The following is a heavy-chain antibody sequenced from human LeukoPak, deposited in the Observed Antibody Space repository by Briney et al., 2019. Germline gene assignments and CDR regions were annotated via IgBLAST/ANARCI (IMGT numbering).Heavy chain of an antibody. D-gene: IGHD3-22*01. J-gene: IGHJ6*03. CDR3: TRLTYDSSGYSIYYHYVDV. V-gene: IGHV3-73*01. CDR2: IISKANSYAT. CDR1: GFTFSGPA. Sequence: PGGSLRLSCAASGFTFSGPAMHWVRQASEKGLEWVGRIISKANSYATAYAASVKGRFNISRDDSKNTAYLQMNSLKTEDTAVYYCTRLTYDSSGYSIYYHYVDVWGKGPTVTVSS.